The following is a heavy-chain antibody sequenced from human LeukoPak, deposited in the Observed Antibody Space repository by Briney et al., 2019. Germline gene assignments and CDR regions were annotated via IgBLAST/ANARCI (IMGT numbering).Heavy chain of an antibody. CDR3: AKDWRRGYSYGFDY. D-gene: IGHD5-18*01. J-gene: IGHJ4*02. V-gene: IGHV3-23*01. CDR2: ISGSGGST. Sequence: PGGSLRLSCAASGFTFSSYVMSWVPQAPGKGLEWGSAISGSGGSTYYADSVKGRFTISRDNSKNTLYLQMNSLRAEDTAVYYCAKDWRRGYSYGFDYWGQGTLVTVSS. CDR1: GFTFSSYV.